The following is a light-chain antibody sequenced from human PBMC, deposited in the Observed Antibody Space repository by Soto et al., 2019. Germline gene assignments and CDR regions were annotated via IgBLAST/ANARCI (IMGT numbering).Light chain of an antibody. Sequence: QSALTQPPSASGSPGQSVTISCTGTSSDVGGYNYVSWYQQHPGKAPKLMIYEVSKRPSGVPDRFSGSKSGNTASLTVSGLPAEDEADYYCSSYAGRNNLVFGGGTKLTVL. CDR2: EVS. CDR3: SSYAGRNNLV. J-gene: IGLJ3*02. V-gene: IGLV2-8*01. CDR1: SSDVGGYNY.